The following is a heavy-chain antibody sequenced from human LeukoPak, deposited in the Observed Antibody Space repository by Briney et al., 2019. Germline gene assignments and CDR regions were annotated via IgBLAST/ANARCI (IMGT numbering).Heavy chain of an antibody. CDR2: IYYSGST. CDR3: ARRRPGIAAAGTKNLDAFDI. J-gene: IGHJ3*02. D-gene: IGHD6-13*01. V-gene: IGHV4-39*01. CDR1: GGSISSSSYY. Sequence: PSETLSLTCTVSGGSISSSSYYWGWIRQPPGKGLEWIGSIYYSGSTYYNPSLKSRVTISVDTSKNQFSLKLSSVTAADTAVYYCARRRPGIAAAGTKNLDAFDIWGQGTMVTVSS.